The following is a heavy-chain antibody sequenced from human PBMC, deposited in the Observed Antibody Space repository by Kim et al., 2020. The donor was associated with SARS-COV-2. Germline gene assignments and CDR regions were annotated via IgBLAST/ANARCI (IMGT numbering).Heavy chain of an antibody. CDR3: AKTLVRGVSLFDY. J-gene: IGHJ4*02. CDR2: IYYSGST. Sequence: SETLSLTCTVSGGSISSYYWSWIRQPPGKGLEWIGYIYYSGSTHYNPSLKSRVTISVDTSKNQFSLKLSSVTAADTAVYYCAKTLVRGVSLFDYWEQGT. D-gene: IGHD3-10*01. CDR1: GGSISSYY. V-gene: IGHV4-59*01.